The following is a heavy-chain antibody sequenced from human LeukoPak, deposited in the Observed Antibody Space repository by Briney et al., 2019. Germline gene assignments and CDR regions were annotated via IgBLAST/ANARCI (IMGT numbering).Heavy chain of an antibody. Sequence: ASVKVSCKASGYTFTGYYLHWVRQATGQGLDWMGWINPNSGGTNYAQKFQGRVNMTRDTSISTAYMELSRLRSDDTAVYHCARDRGVMATISLDYWGQGTLVTVSS. CDR3: ARDRGVMATISLDY. J-gene: IGHJ4*02. D-gene: IGHD5-24*01. V-gene: IGHV1-2*02. CDR1: GYTFTGYY. CDR2: INPNSGGT.